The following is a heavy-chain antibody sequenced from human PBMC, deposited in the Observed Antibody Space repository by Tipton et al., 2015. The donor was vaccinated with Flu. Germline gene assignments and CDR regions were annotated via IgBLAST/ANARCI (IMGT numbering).Heavy chain of an antibody. D-gene: IGHD3-3*01. J-gene: IGHJ5*02. V-gene: IGHV3-48*01. Sequence: SLRLSCAASGFTFSSYSMNWVRQAPGKGLGWVSYISSSSSTIYYADSVKGRFTISRDNAKNSLYLQMNSLRAEDTAVYYCARGLRFLGSWFDPWGQGTLVTVSS. CDR1: GFTFSSYS. CDR2: ISSSSSTI. CDR3: ARGLRFLGSWFDP.